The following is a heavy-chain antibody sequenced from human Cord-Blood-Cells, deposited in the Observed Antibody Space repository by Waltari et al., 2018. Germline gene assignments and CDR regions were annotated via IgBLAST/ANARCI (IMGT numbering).Heavy chain of an antibody. CDR2: ISGSGGST. D-gene: IGHD6-6*01. CDR3: AKDRDSSSSDGAFDI. V-gene: IGHV3-23*01. CDR1: GFTFSRSP. Sequence: EVQLLASGGGLVQPGGSLRPSCEAAGFTFSRSPMSWVRPAPGKGLQWVSAISGSGGSTYYADSVKGRFTISRDNSKNTLYLQMNSLRAEDTAVYYCAKDRDSSSSDGAFDIWGQGTMVTVSS. J-gene: IGHJ3*02.